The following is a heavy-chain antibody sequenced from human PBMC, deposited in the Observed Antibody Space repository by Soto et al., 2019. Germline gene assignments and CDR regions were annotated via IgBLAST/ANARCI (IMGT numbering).Heavy chain of an antibody. CDR2: ISSNGVGT. D-gene: IGHD6-6*01. J-gene: IGHJ6*03. V-gene: IGHV3-64*01. CDR3: ARRARPDFYYMDV. Sequence: EVQLAESGGGLAQPGGSLRLSCAASGFTLSGYAMDWVRQAPGKGLEYVSGISSNGVGTYYANSVQGRFTISRDNSKNTVYLQMGSLRPEDIAVYYCARRARPDFYYMDVWGKGTPVTVS. CDR1: GFTLSGYA.